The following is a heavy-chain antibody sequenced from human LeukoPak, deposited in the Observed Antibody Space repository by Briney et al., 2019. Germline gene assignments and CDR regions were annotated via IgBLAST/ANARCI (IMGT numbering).Heavy chain of an antibody. J-gene: IGHJ5*02. V-gene: IGHV1-2*02. D-gene: IGHD2-2*01. Sequence: GASVKVSCKASGYTFTGYYMHWVRQAPGQGLEWMGWINPNSGGTNYAQKFQGRVTMSRDTSTSTAYMELSRLRSDDTAVYYCARPYCSSTSCSWFDPWGQGTLVTVSS. CDR2: INPNSGGT. CDR3: ARPYCSSTSCSWFDP. CDR1: GYTFTGYY.